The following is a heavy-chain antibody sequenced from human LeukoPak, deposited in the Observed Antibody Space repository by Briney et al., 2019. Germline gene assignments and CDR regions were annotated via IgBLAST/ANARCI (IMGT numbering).Heavy chain of an antibody. CDR2: IYHSGST. Sequence: SETLSLTCTVSGGSISSSSYYWGWIRQPPGKGLEWIGEIYHSGSTNYNPSLKSRVTISVDKSKNQFSLKLSSVTAADTAVYYCARTPELPYFDYWGQGTLVTVSS. V-gene: IGHV4-39*07. CDR3: ARTPELPYFDY. D-gene: IGHD1-26*01. CDR1: GGSISSSSYY. J-gene: IGHJ4*02.